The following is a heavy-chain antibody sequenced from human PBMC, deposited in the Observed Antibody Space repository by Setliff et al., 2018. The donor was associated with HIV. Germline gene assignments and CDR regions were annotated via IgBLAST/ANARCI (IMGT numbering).Heavy chain of an antibody. J-gene: IGHJ4*02. V-gene: IGHV1-8*01. Sequence: ASVKVSCKTSGYTFTSYDTNWVRQATGQGLEWMGWMNPNSGNTGYAQKFQGRVTMTRNTSISTAYMELSSLRSEDTAVYYCARDHGILTGYYTDHWGQGTLVTVPS. CDR2: MNPNSGNT. CDR1: GYTFTSYD. CDR3: ARDHGILTGYYTDH. D-gene: IGHD3-9*01.